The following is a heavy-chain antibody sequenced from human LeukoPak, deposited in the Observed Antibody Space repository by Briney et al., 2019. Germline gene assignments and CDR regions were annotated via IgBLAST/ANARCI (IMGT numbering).Heavy chain of an antibody. CDR3: ARGQVRLFDY. D-gene: IGHD3-16*01. CDR2: IYYSGST. Sequence: PSETLSLTCTVSGGSISSYYWSWIRQPPGKGLEWIGYIYYSGSTNYNPSLKSRVTISVDTSKNQFSLKLSSVTAADTAVYYCARGQVRLFDYWGQGTLVTVSS. V-gene: IGHV4-59*12. J-gene: IGHJ4*02. CDR1: GGSISSYY.